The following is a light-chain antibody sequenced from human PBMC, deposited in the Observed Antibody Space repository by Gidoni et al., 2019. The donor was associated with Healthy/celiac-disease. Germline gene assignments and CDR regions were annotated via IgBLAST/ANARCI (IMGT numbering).Light chain of an antibody. J-gene: IGKJ4*01. V-gene: IGKV2-28*01. CDR1: QSPLHSNGYNY. CDR3: MQALQTPLT. CDR2: LGS. Sequence: DIVMTQSPLSLPVTPGEPASTSGRSSQSPLHSNGYNYLDWYLQKPGQSPQLLIYLGSNRASGVPDRFSGSGSGTDFTLKISRVEAEDVGVYYCMQALQTPLTFXGXTKVEIK.